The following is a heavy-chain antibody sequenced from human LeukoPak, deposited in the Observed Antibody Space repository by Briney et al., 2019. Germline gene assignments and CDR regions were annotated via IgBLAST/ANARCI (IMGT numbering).Heavy chain of an antibody. J-gene: IGHJ4*02. CDR3: ARGVLRFRDYFDY. V-gene: IGHV3-30-3*01. CDR2: MSYDGSNK. Sequence: GGSLRLSCAASGFTFSSYTMHWVRQAPGKGLEWVAVMSYDGSNKYFADSVKGRFTISRDNSKNTVYLQMNSLRAEDTAVYYCARGVLRFRDYFDYWGQGTLVTVSS. CDR1: GFTFSSYT. D-gene: IGHD3-3*01.